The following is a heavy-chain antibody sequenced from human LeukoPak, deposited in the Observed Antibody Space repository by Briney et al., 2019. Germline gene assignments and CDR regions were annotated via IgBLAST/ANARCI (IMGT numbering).Heavy chain of an antibody. D-gene: IGHD1-26*01. J-gene: IGHJ3*02. CDR3: AKDLKWELLRDAFDI. CDR1: RFSFSAYP. CDR2: ISGSGGST. Sequence: GGSLRLSCAASRFSFSAYPMGWVRRAPGKGLEWVSAISGSGGSTYYADSVKGRFTISRDNSKNTLYLQMNSLRAEDTAVYYCAKDLKWELLRDAFDIWGQGTMVTVSS. V-gene: IGHV3-23*01.